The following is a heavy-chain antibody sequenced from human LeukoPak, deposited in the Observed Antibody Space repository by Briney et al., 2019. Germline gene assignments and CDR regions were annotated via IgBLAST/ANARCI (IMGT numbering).Heavy chain of an antibody. J-gene: IGHJ5*02. Sequence: SETLSLTCAVYGVSFSGYYWSWIRQPPGKGLEWIGEINHSGSTNYNPSLKSRVTISVDTSKNQFSLKLSSVTAADTAVYYCASDPGGNWFDPWGQGTLVTVSS. CDR1: GVSFSGYY. CDR2: INHSGST. V-gene: IGHV4-34*01. CDR3: ASDPGGNWFDP. D-gene: IGHD2-8*02.